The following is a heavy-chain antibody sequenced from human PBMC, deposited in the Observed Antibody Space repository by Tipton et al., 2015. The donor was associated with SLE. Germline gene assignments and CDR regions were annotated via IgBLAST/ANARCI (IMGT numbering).Heavy chain of an antibody. CDR1: GYIFSGYY. CDR3: AKAGFLEYDH. Sequence: QSGPEVKKPGASVKVSCKASGYIFSGYYIHWVRQAPGQGLEWMGWINPSSGDTNYARKFQGRVTMTRDTSITTAYMELSRLTSDDTALYYCAKAGFLEYDHWGQGTLVTVAA. J-gene: IGHJ1*01. D-gene: IGHD3-3*01. CDR2: INPSSGDT. V-gene: IGHV1-2*02.